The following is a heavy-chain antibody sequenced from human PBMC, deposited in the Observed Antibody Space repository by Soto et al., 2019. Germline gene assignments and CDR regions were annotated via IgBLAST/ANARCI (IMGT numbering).Heavy chain of an antibody. D-gene: IGHD2-21*01. CDR3: ARDHAYLYY. CDR2: IIPIFGTA. CDR1: GGTFSSHA. J-gene: IGHJ4*02. Sequence: GAPVKGSRQGSGGTFSSHAISWLRQAPGQGLEWMGGIIPIFGTANYAQKFQGRVTITRDPSAHTASMELSSLTSEDTAVYYCARDHAYLYYWGQGTLVTVSS. V-gene: IGHV1-69*05.